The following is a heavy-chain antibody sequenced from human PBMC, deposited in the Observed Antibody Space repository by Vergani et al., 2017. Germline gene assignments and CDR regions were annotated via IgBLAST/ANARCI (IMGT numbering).Heavy chain of an antibody. V-gene: IGHV3-21*01. Sequence: VQLVESGGGLVKPGGSLRLSCAASGFTFSSYSMNWVRQAPGKGLEWVSSISSSSSYIYYEDSVKGRFTISRDNAKNSLYLQMNSLRAEDTAVYYCARDSVARPGPYYFDYWGQGTLVTVSS. CDR1: GFTFSSYS. D-gene: IGHD4-23*01. CDR2: ISSSSSYI. J-gene: IGHJ4*02. CDR3: ARDSVARPGPYYFDY.